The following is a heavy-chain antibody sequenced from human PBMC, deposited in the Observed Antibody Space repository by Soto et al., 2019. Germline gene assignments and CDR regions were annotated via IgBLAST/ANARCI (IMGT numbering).Heavy chain of an antibody. CDR2: IVVGSGNT. Sequence: SVKVSCKASGFTFTSSAMQWVRQARGQRLEWIGWIVVGSGNTNYAQKFQERVTITRDTSISTAYMELSRLRSDDTAVYYCARDQILWFGEFSYYYGMDVWGQGTTVTVSS. V-gene: IGHV1-58*02. D-gene: IGHD3-10*01. CDR1: GFTFTSSA. J-gene: IGHJ6*02. CDR3: ARDQILWFGEFSYYYGMDV.